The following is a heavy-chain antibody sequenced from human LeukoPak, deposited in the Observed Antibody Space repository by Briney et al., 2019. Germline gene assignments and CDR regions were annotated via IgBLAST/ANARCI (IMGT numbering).Heavy chain of an antibody. CDR2: VSCYNGNT. V-gene: IGHV1-18*01. CDR3: ARGHWFDP. J-gene: IGHJ5*02. CDR1: AYTFTSYD. Sequence: ASVKLSFKSSAYTFTSYDMNWGRHAPGQGIEWMGGVSCYNGNTNYAQKFECRVAMNTDTPSRTDYMELRSLNSDDTAIYYCARGHWFDPWRQGTLVSVSS.